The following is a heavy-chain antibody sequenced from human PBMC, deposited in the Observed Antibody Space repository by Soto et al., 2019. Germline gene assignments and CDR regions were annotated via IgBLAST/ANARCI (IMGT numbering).Heavy chain of an antibody. CDR1: GYTFTGYY. V-gene: IGHV1-2*04. Sequence: ASVKVSCKASGYTFTGYYMHWVRQAPGQGLEWMGWINPNSGGTNYAQKFQGWVTMTRDTSISTAYMELSRLRSDDTAVYYCARGLGFGVAYGMDVWGQGTTVTVSS. CDR3: ARGLGFGVAYGMDV. CDR2: INPNSGGT. J-gene: IGHJ6*02. D-gene: IGHD3-3*01.